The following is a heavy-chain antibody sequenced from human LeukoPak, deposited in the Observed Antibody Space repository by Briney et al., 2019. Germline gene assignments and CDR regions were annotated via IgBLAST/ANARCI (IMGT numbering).Heavy chain of an antibody. CDR3: ARLTGTYLIDY. J-gene: IGHJ4*02. CDR2: IWYDGSYK. CDR1: GFTFSGNG. V-gene: IGHV3-33*01. D-gene: IGHD3-10*01. Sequence: PGRSLRLSCAASGFTFSGNGMHWVRQAPGKGLEWVALIWYDGSYKYYADSVKGRFTISRDNSKNTLYLEMDSLRVEDTAVYHCARLTGTYLIDYWGQGTLVTVSS.